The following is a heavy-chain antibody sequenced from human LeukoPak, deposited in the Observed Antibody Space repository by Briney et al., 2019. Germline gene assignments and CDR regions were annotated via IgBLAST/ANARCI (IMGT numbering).Heavy chain of an antibody. D-gene: IGHD1-1*01. Sequence: PSETLSLTCTVSGGSISSLYWSWIRQPPGKGLEWIGYIHYTGSANYSPSLKRRVTISVDTSKNQFSLKVSSVTAADTAAYYCARLLDVSYFDYWGQGTLVTVSS. J-gene: IGHJ4*02. CDR2: IHYTGSA. V-gene: IGHV4-59*11. CDR3: ARLLDVSYFDY. CDR1: GGSISSLY.